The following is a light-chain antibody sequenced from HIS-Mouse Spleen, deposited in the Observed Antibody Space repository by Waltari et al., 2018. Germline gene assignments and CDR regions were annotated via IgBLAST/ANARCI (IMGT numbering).Light chain of an antibody. CDR1: QSVSSSY. V-gene: IGKV3-20*01. Sequence: EIVLPQSPGTLSLSPGERATLSCRASQSVSSSYLAWYQQKPGQAPRLLIYGASSRATGIPDRFSGSGSGTDFTLTISTLEPEDFAVYYCQQYGSSPWTFGQGTKVEIK. J-gene: IGKJ1*01. CDR3: QQYGSSPWT. CDR2: GAS.